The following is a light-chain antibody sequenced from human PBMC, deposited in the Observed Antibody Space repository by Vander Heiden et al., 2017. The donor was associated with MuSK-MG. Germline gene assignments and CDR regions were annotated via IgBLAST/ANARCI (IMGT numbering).Light chain of an antibody. CDR3: HQCRGFALT. V-gene: IGKV6-21*01. CDR1: QSIGTS. J-gene: IGKJ3*01. Sequence: EIVLTQSPEFQSVTPKEKVTITCRASQSIGTSLHWYQQKPDQSPKLLIKYASQSFSRVPSTLRGSASRTDFTLTIKILEAEDTTTYYCHQCRGFALTFGHGTKVDIK. CDR2: YAS.